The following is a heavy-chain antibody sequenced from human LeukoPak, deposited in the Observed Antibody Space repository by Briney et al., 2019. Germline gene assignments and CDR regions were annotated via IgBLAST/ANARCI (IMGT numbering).Heavy chain of an antibody. V-gene: IGHV3-74*01. CDR3: VSFYATY. D-gene: IGHD2/OR15-2a*01. J-gene: IGHJ4*02. CDR2: INSDGSWT. CDR1: GNYW. Sequence: GGSLRLSCAASGNYWMHWVRQAPGKGLVWVSHINSDGSWTSYADSVKGRFTISKDNAKNTVYLQMNSLRAEDTAVYYCVSFYATYWGRGTPVTVSS.